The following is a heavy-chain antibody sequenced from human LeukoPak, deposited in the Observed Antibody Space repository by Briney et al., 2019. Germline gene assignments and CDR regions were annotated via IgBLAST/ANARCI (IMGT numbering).Heavy chain of an antibody. CDR2: IYYSGST. V-gene: IGHV4-39*07. CDR1: GVSISSSSYY. J-gene: IGHJ4*02. CDR3: ARVVFRATYYFDY. D-gene: IGHD3-10*01. Sequence: SETLSLTCIVSGVSISSSSYYWGWIRQPPGKGLDWIGSIYYSGSTYHNLSLKSRVTISVDTSKNQFSLKLSSVTAADTAVYYCARVVFRATYYFDYWGQGTLVTVSS.